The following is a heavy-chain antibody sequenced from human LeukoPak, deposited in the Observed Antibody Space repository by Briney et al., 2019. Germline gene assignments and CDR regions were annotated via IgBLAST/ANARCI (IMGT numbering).Heavy chain of an antibody. CDR2: FDPEDGET. J-gene: IGHJ4*02. CDR3: ATVNFWSGYYYLDY. D-gene: IGHD3-3*01. CDR1: GYTLTELS. Sequence: ASVKVSCKVSGYTLTELSMHWVRRAPGKGLEWMGGFDPEDGETIYAQKFQGRVTMTEDTSTDTAYMELSSLRSEDTAVYYCATVNFWSGYYYLDYWGQGTLVTVSS. V-gene: IGHV1-24*01.